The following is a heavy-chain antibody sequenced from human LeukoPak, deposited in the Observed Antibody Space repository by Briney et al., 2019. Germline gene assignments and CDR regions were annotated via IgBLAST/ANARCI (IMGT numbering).Heavy chain of an antibody. J-gene: IGHJ4*02. V-gene: IGHV3-11*01. D-gene: IGHD6-6*01. CDR1: GFTFSDYY. CDR2: ISSSGSTI. CDR3: ARERGYSSSSDEFDY. Sequence: GGSLRLSCAASGFTFSDYYMSWIRQAPGKGLEWVSYISSSGSTIYYADSVKGRFTISRDNAKNSLYLQMNSLRAEDTAVYYCARERGYSSSSDEFDYWGQGTLVTVSS.